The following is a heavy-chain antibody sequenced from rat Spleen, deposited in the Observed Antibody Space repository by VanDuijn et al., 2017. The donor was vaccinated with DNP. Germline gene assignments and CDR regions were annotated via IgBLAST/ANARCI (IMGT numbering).Heavy chain of an antibody. CDR2: MQSGGGT. V-gene: IGHV2-27*01. CDR3: VRSESRYNPFDY. CDR1: GFSLTVYH. J-gene: IGHJ2*01. D-gene: IGHD1-5*01. Sequence: QVQLKESGPGLVQPSHTLSLTCTVSGFSLTVYHVHWVRQPPGKALEWMGKMQSGGGTDYSSVLKSRLSISRDTSKSQVFLKMNSVQTEDTAMYFCVRSESRYNPFDYWGQGVMVAVSS.